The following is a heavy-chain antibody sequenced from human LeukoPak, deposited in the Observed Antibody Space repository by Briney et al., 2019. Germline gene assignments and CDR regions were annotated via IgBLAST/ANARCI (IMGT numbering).Heavy chain of an antibody. V-gene: IGHV4-31*03. J-gene: IGHJ3*02. CDR1: GGSTNSGGYY. CDR3: ARVSTYDFIRRSSFDI. CDR2: IYYSGRT. D-gene: IGHD3/OR15-3a*01. Sequence: SETLSLTCSVSGGSTNSGGYYWSWIRQHPGKGLVWVGYIYYSGRTYYNPSLKSRVAIALASSESENQFSLRLSSVTAAETAVYYCARVSTYDFIRRSSFDIWGQGTMVTVSS.